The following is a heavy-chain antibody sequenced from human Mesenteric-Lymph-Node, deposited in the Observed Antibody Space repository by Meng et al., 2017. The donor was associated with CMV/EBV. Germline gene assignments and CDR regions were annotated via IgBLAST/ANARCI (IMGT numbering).Heavy chain of an antibody. V-gene: IGHV3-48*03. CDR1: GFTFSSFE. CDR2: ISSSGSTI. CDR3: AKGRGYPGYYYYGMDV. Sequence: GGSLRLSCVASGFTFSSFEMNWVRQAPGKGLEWVSHISSSGSTIYYADSVKGRFTISRDTAKNSLYLQMNSLRAEDTALYYCAKGRGYPGYYYYGMDVWGQGTTVTVSS. J-gene: IGHJ6*02. D-gene: IGHD5-12*01.